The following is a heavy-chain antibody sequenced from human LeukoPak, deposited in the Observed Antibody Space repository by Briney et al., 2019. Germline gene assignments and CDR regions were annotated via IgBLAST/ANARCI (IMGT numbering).Heavy chain of an antibody. CDR2: ISSSSSTV. CDR3: VKGSFRWLPRDFDY. Sequence: PGGSLRLSCAVSGFTFSDYSMIWVRQAPGKGLEWVSYISSSSSTVYYADSVKGRFTISRDNARNSLHLQMNSLRAEDTAVYYCVKGSFRWLPRDFDYWGQGTLVTVSS. J-gene: IGHJ4*02. CDR1: GFTFSDYS. D-gene: IGHD5-12*01. V-gene: IGHV3-48*01.